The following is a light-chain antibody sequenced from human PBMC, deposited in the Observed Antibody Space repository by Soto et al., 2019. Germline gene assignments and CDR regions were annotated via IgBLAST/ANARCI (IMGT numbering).Light chain of an antibody. CDR3: QQYNNWPPRT. CDR1: RSVSSN. J-gene: IGKJ1*01. CDR2: GAS. Sequence: EIELTQSPATLSVPPWKIATLSCRASRSVSSNLAWYQHKPGQAPRLLIYGASTRATGIPARFSGSGSGTEFTLTISSLQSEDFAVYYCQQYNNWPPRTFGQGTKVDIK. V-gene: IGKV3-15*01.